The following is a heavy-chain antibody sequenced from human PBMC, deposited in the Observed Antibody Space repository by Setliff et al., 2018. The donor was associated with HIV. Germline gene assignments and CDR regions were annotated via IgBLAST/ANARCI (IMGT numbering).Heavy chain of an antibody. CDR1: GFTFNGYA. V-gene: IGHV3-48*02. J-gene: IGHJ6*02. CDR3: VGGKRYAYTSGGLDV. Sequence: GGSLRLSCVGSGFTFNGYAMNWVRQAPGKGLEWVSYISSSSSSIYYGDSVKGRFTISRDNAKNSLDLEMHSLTDEDTAVYYCVGGKRYAYTSGGLDVWGQGTTVTVSS. D-gene: IGHD3-16*01. CDR2: ISSSSSSI.